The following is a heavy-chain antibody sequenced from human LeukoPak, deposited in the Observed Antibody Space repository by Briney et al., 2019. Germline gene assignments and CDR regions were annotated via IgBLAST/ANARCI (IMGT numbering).Heavy chain of an antibody. CDR2: IYTSGST. CDR1: GGSISSGSYY. Sequence: PSETLSLTCTVSGGSISSGSYYWSWIRQPAGKGLEWIGRIYTSGSTNYNPSLKSRVAISVDTSKNKFSLKLSSVTAADTAVYYCASGGGWVYDYWGQGTLVTVSS. D-gene: IGHD2-15*01. CDR3: ASGGGWVYDY. V-gene: IGHV4-61*02. J-gene: IGHJ4*02.